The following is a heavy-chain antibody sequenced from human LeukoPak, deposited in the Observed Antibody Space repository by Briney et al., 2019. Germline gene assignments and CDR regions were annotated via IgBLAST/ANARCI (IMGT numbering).Heavy chain of an antibody. CDR1: GFTFSDHP. J-gene: IGHJ4*02. Sequence: GGSLRLSCAASGFTFSDHPMSWVRQAPGKGLEWVSGISGGGGSTYYADSVKGRFTISRDNSKNTLFLQMNSLRAEDTAVYYCAKHIAYYYDSSGYHIDYWGQGTLVTVSS. D-gene: IGHD3-22*01. CDR2: ISGGGGST. CDR3: AKHIAYYYDSSGYHIDY. V-gene: IGHV3-23*01.